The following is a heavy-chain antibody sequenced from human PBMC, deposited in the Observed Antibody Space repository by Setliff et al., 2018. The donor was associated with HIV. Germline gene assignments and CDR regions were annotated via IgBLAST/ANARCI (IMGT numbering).Heavy chain of an antibody. CDR1: GFTLSSYS. CDR2: ISYGGTYI. V-gene: IGHV3-21*01. Sequence: GGSLRLSCLASGFTLSSYSMNWVRQAPGKGLEWVSSISYGGTYIYQSDSVRGRFTISRDDAKKSLYLQMNSLGAEDTAVYYCARSGGIGNYHWDVWGKGTTVTVSS. CDR3: ARSGGIGNYHWDV. D-gene: IGHD3-16*01. J-gene: IGHJ6*03.